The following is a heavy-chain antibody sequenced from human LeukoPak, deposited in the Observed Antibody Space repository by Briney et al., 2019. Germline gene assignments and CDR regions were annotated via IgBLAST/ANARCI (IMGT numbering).Heavy chain of an antibody. Sequence: ETLSLTCTVSGGSISSSSYYWGWIRQPPGKGLEWVANVRPDGSEIQCVDSMKGRFTVSRDNSENSLYLRMSSLRAEDTAVYYCATTTRSRSWDYWGQGTLVTVSS. CDR3: ATTTRSRSWDY. J-gene: IGHJ4*02. V-gene: IGHV3-7*01. D-gene: IGHD6-13*01. CDR1: GGSISSSSYY. CDR2: VRPDGSEI.